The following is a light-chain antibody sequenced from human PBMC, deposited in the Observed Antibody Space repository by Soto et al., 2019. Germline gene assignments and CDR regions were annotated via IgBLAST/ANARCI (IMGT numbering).Light chain of an antibody. V-gene: IGKV3-11*01. CDR3: QQRNNLVT. CDR1: HSVGSG. J-gene: IGKJ5*01. Sequence: EVVLTQSPATLSLSPGERATLSCRATHSVGSGLAWYQHKPGQAPRLLIYDASNRATGIPARFSGSGSGTDFTLTSSSLAHGVFAVYYCQQRNNLVTFGQGTRLEIK. CDR2: DAS.